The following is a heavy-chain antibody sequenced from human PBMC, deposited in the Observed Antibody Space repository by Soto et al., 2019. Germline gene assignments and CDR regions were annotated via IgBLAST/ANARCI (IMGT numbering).Heavy chain of an antibody. CDR2: INPNGGST. V-gene: IGHV1-46*01. CDR1: GYTFTNFY. Sequence: QVQLVQSGAEVKKPGASVKVSCKASGYTFTNFYMHWVRQAPGQGPEWVGIINPNGGSTSYAQNCQGRISMTSDTSTNTVYMELSSLRSDDTAVYYCARALPRIPASGEGDYWGQGTLVTVSS. CDR3: ARALPRIPASGEGDY. J-gene: IGHJ4*02. D-gene: IGHD6-6*01.